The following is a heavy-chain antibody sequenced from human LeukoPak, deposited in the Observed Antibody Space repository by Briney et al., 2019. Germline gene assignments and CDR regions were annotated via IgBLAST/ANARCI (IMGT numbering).Heavy chain of an antibody. CDR3: ARDYDFWSGNGGDFDH. V-gene: IGHV1-18*01. D-gene: IGHD3-3*01. Sequence: ASVKVSCKASGYTFTSYGISWVRQAPGQGLEWMGWISAYNGNTNYAQKLQGRVTMTTDTSTSTAYMELRSLRSDDTAVYYCARDYDFWSGNGGDFDHWGQGTLVTVSS. CDR2: ISAYNGNT. CDR1: GYTFTSYG. J-gene: IGHJ4*02.